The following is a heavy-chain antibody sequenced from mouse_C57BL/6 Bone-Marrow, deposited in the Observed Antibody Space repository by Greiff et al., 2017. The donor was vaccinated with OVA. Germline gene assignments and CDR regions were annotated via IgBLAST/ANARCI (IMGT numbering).Heavy chain of an antibody. CDR2: ISSGSSTI. D-gene: IGHD2-3*01. Sequence: EVQLVESWGGLVKPGGSLKLSCAASGFTFSDYGMHWVRQAPEKGLEWVAYISSGSSTIYYADTVKGRFTISRDNAKNTLFLQMTSLRSEDTAMYYCARKEDDGYWYFDVWGTGTTVTVSS. CDR3: ARKEDDGYWYFDV. V-gene: IGHV5-17*01. J-gene: IGHJ1*03. CDR1: GFTFSDYG.